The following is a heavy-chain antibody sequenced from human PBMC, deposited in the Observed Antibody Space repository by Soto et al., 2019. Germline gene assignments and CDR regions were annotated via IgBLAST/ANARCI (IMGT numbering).Heavy chain of an antibody. CDR3: ARGRYGDY. D-gene: IGHD1-1*01. CDR1: GYTFTSYG. J-gene: IGHJ4*02. CDR2: ISADNGNT. V-gene: IGHV1-18*01. Sequence: QVHLVQSGAEVKKPGASVKVSCKASGYTFTSYGITWMRQAPGQGLEWMGWISADNGNTDYAQKLLGRAIVTRDTSTSTAYMELRSLISDDTAVYYCARGRYGDYWGQGALVTVSS.